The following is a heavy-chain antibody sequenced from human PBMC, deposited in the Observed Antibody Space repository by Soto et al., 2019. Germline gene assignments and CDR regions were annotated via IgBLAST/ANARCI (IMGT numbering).Heavy chain of an antibody. CDR2: IYHSGST. J-gene: IGHJ6*02. Sequence: PSETLSLTCAVSGGSISSGGYSWSWIRQPPGKGLEWIGYIYHSGSTYYNLSLKSRVTISVDRSKNQFSLKLSSVTAADTAVYYCASEYYDSSYYYGMDVWGQGTTVTVSS. CDR3: ASEYYDSSYYYGMDV. V-gene: IGHV4-30-2*01. CDR1: GGSISSGGYS. D-gene: IGHD3-22*01.